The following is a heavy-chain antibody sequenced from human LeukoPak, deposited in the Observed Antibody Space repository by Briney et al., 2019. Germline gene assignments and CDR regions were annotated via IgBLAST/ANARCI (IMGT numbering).Heavy chain of an antibody. J-gene: IGHJ5*02. CDR2: INPNSGGT. Sequence: ASVKVSCKASGYTFTGYYMHWVRQAPGQGLEWMGWINPNSGGTNYAQKFQGRVTMTRDTSISTAYMELSRLRSDDTAVYYCARDWVPGSLGQFDPWGQGTLVTVSS. V-gene: IGHV1-2*02. CDR1: GYTFTGYY. CDR3: ARDWVPGSLGQFDP. D-gene: IGHD3-10*01.